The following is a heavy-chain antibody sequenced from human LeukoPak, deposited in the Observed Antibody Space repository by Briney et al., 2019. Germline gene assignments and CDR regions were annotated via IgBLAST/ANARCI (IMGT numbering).Heavy chain of an antibody. CDR3: ARDILATSIAAPYY. J-gene: IGHJ4*02. CDR1: GGSFSGHY. D-gene: IGHD6-13*01. Sequence: SETLSLTCAIYGGSFSGHYWSWIRQAPGKGLEWIGEINHSGSTNYNPSLKSRVAISVDTSKNQFSLKLTSVTAADTAVYYCARDILATSIAAPYYWGQGTLVTVSS. CDR2: INHSGST. V-gene: IGHV4-34*01.